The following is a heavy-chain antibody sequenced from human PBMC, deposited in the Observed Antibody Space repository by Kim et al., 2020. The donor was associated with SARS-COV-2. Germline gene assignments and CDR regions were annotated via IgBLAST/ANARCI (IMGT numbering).Heavy chain of an antibody. CDR1: GYTFTSYG. J-gene: IGHJ4*02. CDR2: ISAYNGNT. CDR3: ARDLKDIVVVVAAPCGY. Sequence: ASVKVSCKASGYTFTSYGISWVRQAPGQGLEWMGWISAYNGNTNYAQKLQGRVTMTTDTSTSTAYMELRSLRSDDTAVYYCARDLKDIVVVVAAPCGYWGQGTLVTVSS. V-gene: IGHV1-18*01. D-gene: IGHD2-15*01.